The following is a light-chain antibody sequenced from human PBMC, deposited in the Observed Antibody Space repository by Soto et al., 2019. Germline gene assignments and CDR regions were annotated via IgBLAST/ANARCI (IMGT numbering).Light chain of an antibody. V-gene: IGLV4-60*02. J-gene: IGLJ3*02. CDR3: ETWDSNTHV. Sequence: QPVLTQSSSASASLGSSVKLTCTLSSGHSSYIIAWHQQQPGKAPRYLMKLEGSGSYNKGSGVPDRFSGSSSGADRYLTISNLKFEDEADYYCETWDSNTHVFGGGTTLTVL. CDR2: LEGSGSY. CDR1: SGHSSYI.